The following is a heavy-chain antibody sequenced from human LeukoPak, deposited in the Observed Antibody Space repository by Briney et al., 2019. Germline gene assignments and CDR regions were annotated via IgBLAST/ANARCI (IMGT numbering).Heavy chain of an antibody. CDR1: GFTFSSYG. D-gene: IGHD1-26*01. CDR2: ISYDGSNK. J-gene: IGHJ3*02. V-gene: IGHV3-30*18. CDR3: AKDQGSYYWGDAFNI. Sequence: PGGSLRLSCAASGFTFSSYGMHWVRQAPGKGLEWVAVISYDGSNKYCADSVKGRFTISRDNSKNTLYLQMNSLRAEDTAVYYCAKDQGSYYWGDAFNIWGQGTTVTVSS.